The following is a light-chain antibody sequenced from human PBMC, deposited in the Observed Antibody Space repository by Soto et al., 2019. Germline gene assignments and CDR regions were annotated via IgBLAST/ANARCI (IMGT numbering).Light chain of an antibody. CDR1: QSISSH. CDR3: QQRVNWPLT. CDR2: DAS. Sequence: EIVLTQSPATLSLSPGERATLSCRASQSISSHLAWYQQKPGQAPRLVMYDASNRATGIPARFSGSGSGTDFTLTISSLAPEDFAVYYCQQRVNWPLTFGGGTKVEIK. J-gene: IGKJ4*01. V-gene: IGKV3-11*01.